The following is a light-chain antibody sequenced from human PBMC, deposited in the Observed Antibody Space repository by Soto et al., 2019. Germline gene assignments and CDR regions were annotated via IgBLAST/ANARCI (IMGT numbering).Light chain of an antibody. J-gene: IGKJ2*01. Sequence: EIVLTQSPGTLSLSPGERATLSCRASQSIYINYLAWYQHKPGQAHRLLVSGASNKATGIPDRFSGSRSGTDFTLTISRLDPEDFAVYICQQYGSSPYTFGQGTNVEIK. CDR2: GAS. CDR1: QSIYINY. V-gene: IGKV3-20*01. CDR3: QQYGSSPYT.